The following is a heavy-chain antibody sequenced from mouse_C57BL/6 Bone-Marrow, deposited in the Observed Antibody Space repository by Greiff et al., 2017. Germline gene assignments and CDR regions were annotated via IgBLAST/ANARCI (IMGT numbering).Heavy chain of an antibody. D-gene: IGHD1-1*01. Sequence: QVQLQQSGPELVKPGASVKISCKASGYAFSSSWMNWVKQRPGKGLDWIGRIYPGDGDTNYNGKFKGKATLTADKSSSTAYMELRSLTSEDSAVYFCARREFITTVRDYWGQGTSVTVSS. CDR3: ARREFITTVRDY. CDR1: GYAFSSSW. V-gene: IGHV1-82*01. J-gene: IGHJ4*01. CDR2: IYPGDGDT.